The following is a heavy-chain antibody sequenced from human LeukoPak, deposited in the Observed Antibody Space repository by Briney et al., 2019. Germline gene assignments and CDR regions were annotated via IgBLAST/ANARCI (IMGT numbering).Heavy chain of an antibody. V-gene: IGHV4-59*01. CDR1: GASISSYY. J-gene: IGHJ4*02. CDR3: AREKAVADYFDY. Sequence: SETLSLTCTVSGASISSYYWSWIRQPPGKGLEWIGYIYYTGRTNYNPSLKSRVTFSVDTSMNQFSLKPSSVTAADTAVYYCAREKAVADYFDYWGQGTLVTVSS. CDR2: IYYTGRT. D-gene: IGHD6-19*01.